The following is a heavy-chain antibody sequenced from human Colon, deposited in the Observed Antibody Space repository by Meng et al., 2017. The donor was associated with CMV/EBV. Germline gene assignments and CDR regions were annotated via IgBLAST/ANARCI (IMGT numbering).Heavy chain of an antibody. CDR3: AKAHNTYDNWFDP. D-gene: IGHD3-9*01. CDR1: GFIVNDAY. Sequence: EVQLVESGGGFRQPGGSLRLSCTASGFIVNDAYMNWVRQAPGKGLEWVSVIYSDGTTHYADSVKGRFTISRDTSKNTVYLQMSSLRVDDTAVYYCAKAHNTYDNWFDPWGQGTLVTVSS. V-gene: IGHV3-53*01. CDR2: IYSDGTT. J-gene: IGHJ5*02.